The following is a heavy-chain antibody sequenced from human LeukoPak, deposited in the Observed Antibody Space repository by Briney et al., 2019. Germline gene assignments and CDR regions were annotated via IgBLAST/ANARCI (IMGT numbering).Heavy chain of an antibody. CDR1: GFTFSSYS. CDR3: ARGHGSSDAFDI. Sequence: PGGSLRLSCAASGFTFSSYSTNWVRQAPGNGLEWVSSISSSSSYIYYADSVKGRFTISRDNAKNSLYLQMNSLRAEDTAVYYCARGHGSSDAFDIWGQGTMVTVSS. D-gene: IGHD1-26*01. CDR2: ISSSSSYI. V-gene: IGHV3-21*01. J-gene: IGHJ3*02.